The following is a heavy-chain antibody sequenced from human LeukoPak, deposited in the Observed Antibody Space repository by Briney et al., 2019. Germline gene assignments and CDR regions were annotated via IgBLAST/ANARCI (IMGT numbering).Heavy chain of an antibody. D-gene: IGHD3-22*01. Sequence: SVKVSCKASGGTFSSYAISWVRQAPGQGLEWMGRIIPIFGTANYAQKFQGRVTITTDESTSTAYMELSSPRSEDTAVYYCASAYYYDSSGYYYTGSFDYWGQGTLVTVSS. CDR2: IIPIFGTA. CDR3: ASAYYYDSSGYYYTGSFDY. CDR1: GGTFSSYA. J-gene: IGHJ4*02. V-gene: IGHV1-69*05.